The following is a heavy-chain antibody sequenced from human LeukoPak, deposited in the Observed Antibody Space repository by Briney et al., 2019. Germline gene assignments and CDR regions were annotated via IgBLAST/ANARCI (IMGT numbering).Heavy chain of an antibody. D-gene: IGHD5-24*01. CDR3: ARGIRDDYNYYYYYYMDV. CDR1: GGSISSYY. Sequence: SETLSLTCTVSGGSISSYYWTWIRQPPGKGLEWIGYIYYSGSTNYNPSLNSRVTISVDTSKNQFSLKLSSVTAADTAVYYCARGIRDDYNYYYYYYMDVWGRGTTVTVSS. J-gene: IGHJ6*03. CDR2: IYYSGST. V-gene: IGHV4-59*01.